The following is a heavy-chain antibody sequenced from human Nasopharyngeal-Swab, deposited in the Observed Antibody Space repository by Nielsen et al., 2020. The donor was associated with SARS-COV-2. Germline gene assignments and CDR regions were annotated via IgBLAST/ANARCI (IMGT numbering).Heavy chain of an antibody. Sequence: RQAPGKRLEWVSYISSSGNYTNYADSVKGRFTISRDNAKNSLYLQMNSLRAEDTAVYYCARDKRLRGDYVFDYWGQGTLVTVSS. J-gene: IGHJ4*02. V-gene: IGHV3-11*06. CDR2: ISSSGNYT. D-gene: IGHD4-17*01. CDR3: ARDKRLRGDYVFDY.